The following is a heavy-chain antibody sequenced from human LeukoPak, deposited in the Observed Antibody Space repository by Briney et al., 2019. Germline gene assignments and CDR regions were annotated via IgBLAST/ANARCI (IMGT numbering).Heavy chain of an antibody. CDR3: AKEDYYDSSGPGLGDAFDI. V-gene: IGHV3-30*18. D-gene: IGHD3-22*01. CDR2: ISYDGSNK. J-gene: IGHJ3*02. CDR1: GFTFSSYG. Sequence: GGSLRLSCAASGFTFSSYGMHWVRQAPGKGLEWVAVISYDGSNKYYADSVMGRFTISRDNSKNTLYLQMNSLRAEDTAVYYCAKEDYYDSSGPGLGDAFDIWGQGTMVTVSS.